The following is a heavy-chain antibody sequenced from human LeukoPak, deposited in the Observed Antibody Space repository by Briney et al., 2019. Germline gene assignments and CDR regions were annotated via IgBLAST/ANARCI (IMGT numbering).Heavy chain of an antibody. Sequence: GGSLRLSCAASGFTFTSYAMSWVRQAPGKGLEWVSTITGSGTSTYHADFVKGRFTISRDNSKKTLYLQMDSLRAEDMALYYCAKWGFTYGPGYFDYWGQGTLVTVSS. J-gene: IGHJ4*02. CDR3: AKWGFTYGPGYFDY. D-gene: IGHD3-10*01. CDR2: ITGSGTST. V-gene: IGHV3-23*01. CDR1: GFTFTSYA.